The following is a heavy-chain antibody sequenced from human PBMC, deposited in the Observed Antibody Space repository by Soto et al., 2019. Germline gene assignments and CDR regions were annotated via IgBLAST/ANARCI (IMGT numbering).Heavy chain of an antibody. Sequence: SVKVSCKASGGTFSSYAISWVRQAPGQGLEWMGGIIPIFGTANYAQKIQGRVTITVDESTSTAYMELSSLRSEDTAVYYCARRGYSGYDPYGMDVWGQGTTVTVSS. V-gene: IGHV1-69*13. J-gene: IGHJ6*02. CDR3: ARRGYSGYDPYGMDV. CDR2: IIPIFGTA. D-gene: IGHD5-12*01. CDR1: GGTFSSYA.